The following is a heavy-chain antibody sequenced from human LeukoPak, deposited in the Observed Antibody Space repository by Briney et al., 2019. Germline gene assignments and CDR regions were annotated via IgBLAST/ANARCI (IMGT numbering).Heavy chain of an antibody. J-gene: IGHJ3*02. D-gene: IGHD2-21*02. Sequence: GESLRLSCAISGFTVSNNYMSWVRQPPGKGLEWLSVIYSGGSTYYADSVKGRFTISRDTSKNTLYLQMNNLRAEDTAVYYCARGGGAYCGGDCFRAFDIWGQGTMVTVSP. CDR2: IYSGGST. CDR3: ARGGGAYCGGDCFRAFDI. CDR1: GFTVSNNY. V-gene: IGHV3-53*01.